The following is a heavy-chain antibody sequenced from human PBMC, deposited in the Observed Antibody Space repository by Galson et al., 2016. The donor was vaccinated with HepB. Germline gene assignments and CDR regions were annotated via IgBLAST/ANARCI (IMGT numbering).Heavy chain of an antibody. Sequence: SETLSLTCTVSGGSISGRSYYWGWIRQPPGKGLEWIGSIYHGGNTYHNPSLKSRVTISVDTSKNQFSLKLSSVTAADTAVYYCAGHPGLELLDYWGQGTLVTVSS. CDR2: IYHGGNT. J-gene: IGHJ4*02. CDR3: AGHPGLELLDY. CDR1: GGSISGRSYY. D-gene: IGHD1-7*01. V-gene: IGHV4-39*01.